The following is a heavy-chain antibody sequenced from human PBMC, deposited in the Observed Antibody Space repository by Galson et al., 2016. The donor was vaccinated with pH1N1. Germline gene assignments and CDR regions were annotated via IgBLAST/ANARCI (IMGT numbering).Heavy chain of an antibody. J-gene: IGHJ4*02. CDR3: STIKSGDIYGYFDY. CDR1: GDSISSGNYH. Sequence: LSLTCTVSGDSISSGNYHWNWIRQLPGWGLEWIGYMTSSGRINYNPSLRSRATVSLDTSQNQFSLKVTFLTAADTAVYYCSTIKSGDIYGYFDYWGQGSLLTVSS. D-gene: IGHD5-18*01. CDR2: MTSSGRI. V-gene: IGHV4-31*03.